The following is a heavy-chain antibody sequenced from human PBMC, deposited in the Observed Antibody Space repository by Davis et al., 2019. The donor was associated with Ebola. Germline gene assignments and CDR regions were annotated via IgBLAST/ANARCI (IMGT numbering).Heavy chain of an antibody. CDR3: AATQYDYVWGSYPNWSWFDP. CDR2: ISGSGGST. Sequence: PGGSLTLSCAASGFTFSSNAMSWVRQAPGQGLEWVSAISGSGGSTYYADSVKGRFTISRDNSKNTLYLQMNSLRAEDTAVYYCAATQYDYVWGSYPNWSWFDPWGQGTLVTVSS. D-gene: IGHD3-16*02. J-gene: IGHJ5*02. V-gene: IGHV3-23*01. CDR1: GFTFSSNA.